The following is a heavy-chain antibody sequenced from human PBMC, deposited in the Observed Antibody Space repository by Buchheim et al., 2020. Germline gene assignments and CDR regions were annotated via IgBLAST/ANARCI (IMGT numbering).Heavy chain of an antibody. CDR1: GGSISSYY. CDR3: AIGDSSGYPY. CDR2: IYYSGST. J-gene: IGHJ4*02. D-gene: IGHD3-22*01. V-gene: IGHV4-59*01. Sequence: QVQLQESGPGLVKPSETLSLTCTVSGGSISSYYWSWIRQPPGKGLEWIGYIYYSGSTNYNPSLKSRVTILVDTSKNQFSRQLSSVTAADTAVYYCAIGDSSGYPYWGQGTL.